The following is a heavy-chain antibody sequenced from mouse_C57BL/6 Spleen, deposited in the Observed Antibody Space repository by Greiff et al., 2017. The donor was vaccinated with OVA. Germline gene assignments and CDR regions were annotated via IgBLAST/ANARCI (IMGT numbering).Heavy chain of an antibody. Sequence: EVQLQESGAELVRPGASVKLSCTASGFNIKDDYMHWVKQRPEQGLEWIGWIDPENGDTEYASKFQGKATITADTSSNTAYLQLSSLTSEDTAVYYCTWITMGAMDYWGQGTSVTVSS. CDR3: TWITMGAMDY. CDR1: GFNIKDDY. CDR2: IDPENGDT. D-gene: IGHD1-1*02. V-gene: IGHV14-4*01. J-gene: IGHJ4*01.